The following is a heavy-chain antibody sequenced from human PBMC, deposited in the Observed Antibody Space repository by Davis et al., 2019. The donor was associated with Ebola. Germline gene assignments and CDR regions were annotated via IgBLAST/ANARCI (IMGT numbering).Heavy chain of an antibody. CDR1: GYSFTSYW. D-gene: IGHD3/OR15-3a*01. V-gene: IGHV5-51*01. CDR2: IYPGDSDT. Sequence: KVSCKGSGYSFTSYWIGWVRQMPGKGLEWMGIIYPGDSDTRYSPSFQGQVTISADKSSSTAYLQWSSLKASDTAMYYCARLALPTYGTGYHIQYYYYGMDVWGQGTTVTVSS. J-gene: IGHJ6*02. CDR3: ARLALPTYGTGYHIQYYYYGMDV.